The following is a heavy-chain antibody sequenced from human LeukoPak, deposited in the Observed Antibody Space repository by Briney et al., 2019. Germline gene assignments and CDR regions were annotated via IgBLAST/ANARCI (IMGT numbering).Heavy chain of an antibody. CDR2: IYWDDDK. J-gene: IGHJ4*02. V-gene: IGHV2-5*02. D-gene: IGHD3-9*01. CDR1: GFSLSTSGVG. CDR3: AHTGSDWFLYYFDY. Sequence: SGPTLVNPTQTLTLTCTSSGFSLSTSGVGVGWIRQSPGKALEWLALIYWDDDKRYSPSLKSRLTITKDTSKNQVVLTMTNMDPVDTATYYCAHTGSDWFLYYFDYWGQGTLVTVSS.